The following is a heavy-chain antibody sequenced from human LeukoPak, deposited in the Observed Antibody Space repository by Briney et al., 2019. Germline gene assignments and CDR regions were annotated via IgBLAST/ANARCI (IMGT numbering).Heavy chain of an antibody. CDR3: ARDRVMDTWIQLGSFDY. CDR2: ISYDGSNK. J-gene: IGHJ4*02. CDR1: GFTFSSYG. Sequence: GGSLRLSCAASGFTFSSYGMHWVRQAPGKGLEWVAVISYDGSNKYYADSVKGRFTISRDNSKNTLYLQMNSLRAEDTAVYYCARDRVMDTWIQLGSFDYWGQGTLVTVSS. D-gene: IGHD5-18*01. V-gene: IGHV3-30*03.